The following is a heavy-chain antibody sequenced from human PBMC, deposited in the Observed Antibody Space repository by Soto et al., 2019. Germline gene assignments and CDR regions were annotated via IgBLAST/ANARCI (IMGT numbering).Heavy chain of an antibody. Sequence: QVPLVQSGAEVKKPGASVKVSCKASGYTFTGYYMHWVRQAPGQGLEWMGWINPNSGGTNYEQTFKGWVTMTRDKSVSTAYMELSRLRSDETAVYYCARGTAALYGMDVWGQGTTVTVSS. CDR3: ARGTAALYGMDV. D-gene: IGHD2-2*01. CDR1: GYTFTGYY. V-gene: IGHV1-2*04. J-gene: IGHJ6*01. CDR2: INPNSGGT.